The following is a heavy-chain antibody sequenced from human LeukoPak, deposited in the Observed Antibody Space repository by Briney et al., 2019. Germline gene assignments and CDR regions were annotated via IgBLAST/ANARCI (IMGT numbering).Heavy chain of an antibody. V-gene: IGHV1-24*01. D-gene: IGHD3-22*01. J-gene: IGHJ4*02. CDR1: GYTFTGYY. CDR3: ATRHYYDSSGYNY. CDR2: FDPEDGET. Sequence: ASVKVSCKASGYTFTGYYIHWVRQAPGKGLEWMGGFDPEDGETIYAQKFQGRVTMTEDTSTDTAYMELSSLRSEDTAVYYCATRHYYDSSGYNYWGQGTLVTVSS.